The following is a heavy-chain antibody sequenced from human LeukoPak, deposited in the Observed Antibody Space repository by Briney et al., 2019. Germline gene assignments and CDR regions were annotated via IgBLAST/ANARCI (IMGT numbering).Heavy chain of an antibody. CDR2: INHSGST. V-gene: IGHV4-34*01. CDR1: GGSFSGYY. CDR3: ARYGLLGLSEINGFDI. Sequence: SETLSLTCAVYGGSFSGYYWSWIRQPPGKGLEWIGEINHSGSTKYNPSLKNQVTISVDTSKNQFSLKLSSVTAADTAVYYCARYGLLGLSEINGFDIWGQGTMVTVSA. D-gene: IGHD2-2*01. J-gene: IGHJ3*02.